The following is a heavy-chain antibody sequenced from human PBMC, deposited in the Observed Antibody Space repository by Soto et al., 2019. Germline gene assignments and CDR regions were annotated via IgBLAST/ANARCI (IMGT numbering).Heavy chain of an antibody. CDR3: ARERGGYNRGDFEF. CDR1: GGTFSSYA. D-gene: IGHD5-12*01. V-gene: IGHV1-69*01. J-gene: IGHJ4*02. Sequence: QVQLVQSGAEAKWPGSSVKVSCKASGGTFSSYAISWVRQAPGQGLEWLGGIIPSFGTGNYQQNFQGRLTITADEPTSTVYMELSGLTSGDTAVYYCARERGGYNRGDFEFWGQGTLVTVSS. CDR2: IIPSFGTG.